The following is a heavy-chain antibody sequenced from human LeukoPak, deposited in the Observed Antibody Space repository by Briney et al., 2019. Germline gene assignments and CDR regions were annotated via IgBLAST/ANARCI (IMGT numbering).Heavy chain of an antibody. CDR2: IKQDGSEK. J-gene: IGHJ6*02. V-gene: IGHV3-7*05. D-gene: IGHD3-9*01. Sequence: GGSLRLSCAASGFTFSTYGMHWVRQAPGKGLEWVANIKQDGSEKYYVDSVKGRFTIARDNAKNSLYLQMNSLRAEDTAVYYCARRIRNYDILTGYWGHYYYRMDVWGQGTTVTVSS. CDR3: ARRIRNYDILTGYWGHYYYRMDV. CDR1: GFTFSTYG.